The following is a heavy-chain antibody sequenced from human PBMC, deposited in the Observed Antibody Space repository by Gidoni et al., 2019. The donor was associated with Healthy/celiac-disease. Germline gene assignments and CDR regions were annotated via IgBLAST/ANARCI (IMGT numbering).Heavy chain of an antibody. D-gene: IGHD6-25*01. CDR3: ASSAEGYYYYGMDV. CDR2: ISSSSSYI. V-gene: IGHV3-21*01. Sequence: EVQLVASGGGLVKPGGSLRLSCAASGFTFSSYSMNWVRQAPGKGLEWVSSISSSSSYIYYADSVEGRFTISRDNAKNSLYLQMNSLRAEDTAVYYCASSAEGYYYYGMDVWGQGTTVTVSS. CDR1: GFTFSSYS. J-gene: IGHJ6*02.